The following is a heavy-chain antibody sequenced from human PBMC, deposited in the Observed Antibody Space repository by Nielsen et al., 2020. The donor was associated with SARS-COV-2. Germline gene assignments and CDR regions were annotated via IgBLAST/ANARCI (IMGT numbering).Heavy chain of an antibody. D-gene: IGHD4-17*01. CDR2: IHHSGAT. CDR3: ARVQYMATVTTYFDY. V-gene: IGHV4-59*08. Sequence: SETLSLTCTLSGGSISNYYWSWIRQPPGKGLGWLGFIHHSGATTYNPSLESRVTMSVDTSKNQFSLKLRSVTAADTAVYYCARVQYMATVTTYFDYWGQGTLVTVSS. CDR1: GGSISNYY. J-gene: IGHJ4*02.